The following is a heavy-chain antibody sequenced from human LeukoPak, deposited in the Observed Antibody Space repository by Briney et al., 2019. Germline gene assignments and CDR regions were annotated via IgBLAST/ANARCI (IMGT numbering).Heavy chain of an antibody. CDR3: ARGGGYCSSTSCHFDY. CDR2: IYHSGST. J-gene: IGHJ4*02. V-gene: IGHV4-30-2*01. D-gene: IGHD2-2*01. Sequence: PSETLSLTCAVSGGSISSGGYSWSWIRQPPGKGLEWIGYIYHSGSTYYNPSLKSRVTISVDRSKNQFSLKLSSVTAADTAVYYCARGGGYCSSTSCHFDYWAQGTLVTVSS. CDR1: GGSISSGGYS.